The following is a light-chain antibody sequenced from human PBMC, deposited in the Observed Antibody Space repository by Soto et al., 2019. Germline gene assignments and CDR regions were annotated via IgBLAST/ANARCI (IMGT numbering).Light chain of an antibody. J-gene: IGLJ2*01. Sequence: QSALTQPASVSGSPGQSITISCTGTSSDVGGYDYVSWYQQHPGKAPKLMIYEVSNRPSGVSNRFSGSKSGNTASLTISGLQAEDEADYYCNSYTRTSTRVFGGGTKVTVL. V-gene: IGLV2-14*01. CDR3: NSYTRTSTRV. CDR2: EVS. CDR1: SSDVGGYDY.